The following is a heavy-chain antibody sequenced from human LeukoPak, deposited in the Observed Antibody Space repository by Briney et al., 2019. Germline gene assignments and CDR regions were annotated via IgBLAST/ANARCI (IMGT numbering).Heavy chain of an antibody. Sequence: GGSLRLSCAASGFTFSDYYMSWIRQAPGKGLEWVSYISSSGSTIYYADSVKGRFTISRDNAKNSLYLQMNSLRAEDTAVYYCAGEDYDILTGFRYWGQGTLVTVSS. D-gene: IGHD3-9*01. CDR1: GFTFSDYY. J-gene: IGHJ4*02. V-gene: IGHV3-11*01. CDR3: AGEDYDILTGFRY. CDR2: ISSSGSTI.